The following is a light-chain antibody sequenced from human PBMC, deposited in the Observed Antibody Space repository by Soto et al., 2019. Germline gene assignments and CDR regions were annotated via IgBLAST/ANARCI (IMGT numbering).Light chain of an antibody. V-gene: IGLV2-14*01. CDR3: SSYTTISTYV. CDR1: NSDVGGYSY. Sequence: QSVLTQPASVSGSPGQSITISCTGTNSDVGGYSYVSWYQQHPGKAPKLMIYEVSNRPSGVSHRFSGSKSGSTASLTISGLQAEDEADYYCSSYTTISTYVFGTGTKVTVL. J-gene: IGLJ1*01. CDR2: EVS.